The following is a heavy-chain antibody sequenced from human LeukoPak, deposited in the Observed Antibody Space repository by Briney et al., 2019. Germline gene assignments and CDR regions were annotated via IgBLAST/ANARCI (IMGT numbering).Heavy chain of an antibody. CDR2: IYYSGST. CDR1: GGSFSGYY. Sequence: SETLSLTCAVYGGSFSGYYWSWIRQPPGKGLEWIGSIYYSGSTYYNPSLKSRVTISVDTSKNQFSLKLSSVTAADTAVYYCARGNYYDSSGYPYFDYWGQGTLVTVSS. CDR3: ARGNYYDSSGYPYFDY. V-gene: IGHV4-34*01. J-gene: IGHJ4*02. D-gene: IGHD3-22*01.